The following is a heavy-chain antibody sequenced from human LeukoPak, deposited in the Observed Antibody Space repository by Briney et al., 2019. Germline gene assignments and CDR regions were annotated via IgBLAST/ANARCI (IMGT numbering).Heavy chain of an antibody. CDR2: ISAYNGNT. CDR3: ARVRLGNSSPYYYGMDV. CDR1: GYTFTSYG. J-gene: IGHJ6*04. V-gene: IGHV1-18*04. Sequence: EASVKVSCKASGYTFTSYGISWVRQAPGQGLEWMGWISAYNGNTNCAQKLQGGVTMITDTSTSTAYMELRSLRSDDTAVYYCARVRLGNSSPYYYGMDVWGKGTTVTVSS. D-gene: IGHD6-13*01.